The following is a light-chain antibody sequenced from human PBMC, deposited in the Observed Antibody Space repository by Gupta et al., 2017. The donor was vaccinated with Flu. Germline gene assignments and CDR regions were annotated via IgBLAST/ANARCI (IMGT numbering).Light chain of an antibody. J-gene: IGLJ2*01. V-gene: IGLV2-11*01. CDR1: SNHVGDYNF. CDR3: SSYTGSYTWV. CDR2: DVT. Sequence: QSALTHPRSVSRPPGQSVTISCTGSSNHVGDYNFVSWYQHHPGKAPKLMVYDVTKRPPGVPDRFSGSRTADTSSLTVSWLQADDEADYYCSSYTGSYTWVFGGGTKVTVL.